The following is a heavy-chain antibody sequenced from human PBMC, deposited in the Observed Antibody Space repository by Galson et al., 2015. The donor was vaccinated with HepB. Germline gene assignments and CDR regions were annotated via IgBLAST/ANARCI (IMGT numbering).Heavy chain of an antibody. V-gene: IGHV3-30*18. Sequence: SLRLSCAASGFTFSSYGMHWVRQAPGKGLEWVAVISYDGSNKYYADSAKGRFTISRDNSKNTLYLQMNSLRAEDTAVYYCAKAHMPDYYDFWSGPDYWGQGTLVTVSS. J-gene: IGHJ4*02. CDR3: AKAHMPDYYDFWSGPDY. CDR1: GFTFSSYG. D-gene: IGHD3-3*01. CDR2: ISYDGSNK.